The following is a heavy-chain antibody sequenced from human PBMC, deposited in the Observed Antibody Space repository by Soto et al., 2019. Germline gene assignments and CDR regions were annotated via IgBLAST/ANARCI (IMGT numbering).Heavy chain of an antibody. CDR3: AKESYSRGY. CDR1: GFTFSSYG. V-gene: IGHV3-30*18. Sequence: QVQLVESGGGVVQPGRSLRLSCAASGFTFSSYGMHWVRQAPGKGLEWVAVISYDGSNKYYADSVKGRFTISRDNSKNTLYLQMNSLRAEDTAVYYCAKESYSRGYWGQGTLVTVSS. J-gene: IGHJ4*02. CDR2: ISYDGSNK. D-gene: IGHD5-18*01.